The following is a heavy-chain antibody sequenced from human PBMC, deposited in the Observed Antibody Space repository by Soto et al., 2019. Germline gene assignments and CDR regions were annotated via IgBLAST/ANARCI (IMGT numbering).Heavy chain of an antibody. V-gene: IGHV4-4*02. CDR2: IYHTGST. CDR1: GASISSTNW. J-gene: IGHJ4*02. Sequence: QVQLQESGPRLVKPSGTLSLTCAVSGASISSTNWWTWVRQPPGKGLEWIGEIYHTGSTKDTPSLKSRVTISLDKSNTQCSLKPSSVAAAATAVYYCATLPPRIVVVVLPIPTWGQGTLVPVSS. D-gene: IGHD2-15*01. CDR3: ATLPPRIVVVVLPIPT.